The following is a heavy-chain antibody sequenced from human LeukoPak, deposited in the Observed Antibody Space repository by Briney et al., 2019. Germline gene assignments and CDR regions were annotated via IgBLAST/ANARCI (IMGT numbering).Heavy chain of an antibody. CDR1: GGFINSYY. CDR3: ARESSSTYYLDAFDM. D-gene: IGHD2-2*01. Sequence: SETLSLTCTVSGGFINSYYWSWIRQPAGKGLEWIGRIYIGGSTNYTPSLKSRVTISVDTSKNQFSLKLTSVTAADTAVYYCARESSSTYYLDAFDMWGQGTMVTVSS. J-gene: IGHJ3*02. CDR2: IYIGGST. V-gene: IGHV4-4*07.